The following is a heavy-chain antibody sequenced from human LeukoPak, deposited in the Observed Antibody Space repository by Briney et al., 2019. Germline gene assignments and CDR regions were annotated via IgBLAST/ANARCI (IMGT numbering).Heavy chain of an antibody. CDR1: GFTVSSNY. D-gene: IGHD4-23*01. CDR3: ARTLSDYGGNPGYFDY. J-gene: IGHJ4*02. V-gene: IGHV3-66*01. CDR2: IYSGGST. Sequence: PGGSLRLSCAASGFTVSSNYVSWVRQAPGKGLEWVSVIYSGGSTYYADSVKGRFTISRDNSKNTLYLQMNSLRAEDTAVYYCARTLSDYGGNPGYFDYWGQGTLVTVSS.